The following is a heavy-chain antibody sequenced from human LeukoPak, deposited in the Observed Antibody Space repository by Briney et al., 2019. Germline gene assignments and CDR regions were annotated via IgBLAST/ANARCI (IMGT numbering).Heavy chain of an antibody. Sequence: GGSLRLSCAASGFTFTTFGMNWVRQAPGQGLEWVSGIVGGAGGTYYADSVKGRFTISRDNSKNTLYLQMNSLRAEDTAVYYCAHGSMYQLDYWGQGTLVTVSS. CDR2: IVGGAGGT. J-gene: IGHJ4*02. CDR1: GFTFTTFG. D-gene: IGHD2-2*01. V-gene: IGHV3-23*01. CDR3: AHGSMYQLDY.